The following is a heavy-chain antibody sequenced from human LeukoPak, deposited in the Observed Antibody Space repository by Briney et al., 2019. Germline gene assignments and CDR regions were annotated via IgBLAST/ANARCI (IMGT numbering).Heavy chain of an antibody. J-gene: IGHJ3*02. V-gene: IGHV3-30-3*01. D-gene: IGHD4-23*01. Sequence: GRSLILSCAASGFTFSSYAMHWVRQAPGKGLEWVAVISYDGSNKYYADSVKGRFTISRDNSKNTLYLQMNSLRAEDTAAYYCAREPTVAPNDAFDIWGQGTMVTVSS. CDR3: AREPTVAPNDAFDI. CDR2: ISYDGSNK. CDR1: GFTFSSYA.